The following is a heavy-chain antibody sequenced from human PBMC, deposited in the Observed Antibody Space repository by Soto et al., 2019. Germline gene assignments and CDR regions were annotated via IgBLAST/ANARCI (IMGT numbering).Heavy chain of an antibody. D-gene: IGHD5-18*01. CDR2: IYPGDSDT. CDR3: AIRGNSHAYFDF. V-gene: IGHV5-51*01. CDR1: VYTFTSYW. Sequence: GESLKISCTGSVYTFTSYWIAWVRQMPGKGLEWMGLIYPGDSDTRYSPSFQGQVTISADKSINTAYLQWNSLKASDSAMYYCAIRGNSHAYFDFWGQGTLVTVSS. J-gene: IGHJ4*02.